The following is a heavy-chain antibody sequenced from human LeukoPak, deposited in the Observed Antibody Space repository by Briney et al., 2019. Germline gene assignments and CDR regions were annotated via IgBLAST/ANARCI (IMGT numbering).Heavy chain of an antibody. D-gene: IGHD1-26*01. Sequence: SETLSLTCAVYGGSFSGYYWSWIRQPPGKGLEWIGEINHSGSTNYNPSLKSRVTISVDTSKNQFSLKLSSVTAADTAVYYCARGYSDYYYYYGMDVWGQGTMVTVSS. V-gene: IGHV4-34*01. CDR2: INHSGST. CDR1: GGSFSGYY. J-gene: IGHJ6*02. CDR3: ARGYSDYYYYYGMDV.